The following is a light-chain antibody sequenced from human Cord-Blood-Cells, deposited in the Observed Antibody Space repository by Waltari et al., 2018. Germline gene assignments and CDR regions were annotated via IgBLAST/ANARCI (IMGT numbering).Light chain of an antibody. J-gene: IGKJ3*01. V-gene: IGKV1-6*01. Sequence: AIQMTHSPSSLSASVRNRVTITCRASQGIRNDLGWYQQKPGKAPKLLIYAASRLQSGVPSRFSGSGSGTDFTLTISSLQAEDFATYYCLQDYNYPFTFGPGTKVDIK. CDR2: AAS. CDR3: LQDYNYPFT. CDR1: QGIRND.